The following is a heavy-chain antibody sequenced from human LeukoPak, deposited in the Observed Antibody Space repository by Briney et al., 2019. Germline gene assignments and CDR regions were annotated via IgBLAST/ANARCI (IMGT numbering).Heavy chain of an antibody. V-gene: IGHV1-18*01. D-gene: IGHD4-17*01. Sequence: ASVTVSCKASGYTFTSYGISWVRQAPGQGLEWMGWISAYNRNTNYEQKLQGRVTITTDTSTSTAYMELTSLRSDDTAVYYCARVSTTVTTFCDYWGQGTLVTVSS. CDR1: GYTFTSYG. J-gene: IGHJ4*02. CDR2: ISAYNRNT. CDR3: ARVSTTVTTFCDY.